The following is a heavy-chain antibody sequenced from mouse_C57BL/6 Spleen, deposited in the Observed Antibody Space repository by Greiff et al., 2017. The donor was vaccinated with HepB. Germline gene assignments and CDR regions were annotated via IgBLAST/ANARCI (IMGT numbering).Heavy chain of an antibody. D-gene: IGHD2-3*01. CDR3: ARDFDGPWFAY. CDR1: GFTFSSYA. J-gene: IGHJ3*01. Sequence: EVMLVESGGGLVKPGGSLKLSCAASGFTFSSYAMSWVRQTPEKRLEWVATISDGGSYTYYPDNVKGRFTISRDNAKNNLYLQMSHLKSEDTAMYYCARDFDGPWFAYWGQGTLVTVSA. V-gene: IGHV5-4*01. CDR2: ISDGGSYT.